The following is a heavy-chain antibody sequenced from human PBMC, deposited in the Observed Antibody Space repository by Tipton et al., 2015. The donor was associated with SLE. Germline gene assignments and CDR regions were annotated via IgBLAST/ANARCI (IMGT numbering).Heavy chain of an antibody. CDR1: GDSISTDDYY. J-gene: IGHJ4*02. D-gene: IGHD3-9*01. CDR3: ARTGILTGADY. V-gene: IGHV4-31*02. CDR2: IYYRGST. Sequence: LRLSCTVSGDSISTDDYYWSWIRQHPGKGLEWIGYIYYRGSTNYNPSLKSRVTISVDTSKNQFSLKPSSVTAADTAVYYCARTGILTGADYWGQGTLVTVSS.